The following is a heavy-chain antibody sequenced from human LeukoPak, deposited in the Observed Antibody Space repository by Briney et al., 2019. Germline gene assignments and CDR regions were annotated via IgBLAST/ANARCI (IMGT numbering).Heavy chain of an antibody. D-gene: IGHD4-11*01. V-gene: IGHV3-33*06. CDR3: AKDAQRGFDYSNSLEY. Sequence: PGGSLRLSCAASGFTFSHYGMHWVRQAPGRGREWVAVIWNDGSNKYYADSVKGRFTIYRDNSQNTVDLHMNSLRAEDTAVYYCAKDAQRGFDYSNSLEYWGQGTLVTVSS. CDR2: IWNDGSNK. CDR1: GFTFSHYG. J-gene: IGHJ4*02.